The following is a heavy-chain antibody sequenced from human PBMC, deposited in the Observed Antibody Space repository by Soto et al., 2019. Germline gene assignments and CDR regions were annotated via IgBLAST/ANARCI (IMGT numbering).Heavy chain of an antibody. V-gene: IGHV4-31*11. CDR3: ASRHDFGDSPEGFDI. J-gene: IGHJ3*02. CDR2: IYHSGTT. Sequence: QVVLQESGPGLVKPSQTISLTCAVSGDSISSGGYYWSWIRQRPGKGLEWIAFIYHSGTTYFNLSLKSRIIISMDTSRNQFSLSLSSVTAADSAVYYCASRHDFGDSPEGFDIWGQGTMVTVAS. D-gene: IGHD4-17*01. CDR1: GDSISSGGYY.